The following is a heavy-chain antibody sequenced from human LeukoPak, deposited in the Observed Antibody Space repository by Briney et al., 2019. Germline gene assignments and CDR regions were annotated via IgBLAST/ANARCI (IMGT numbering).Heavy chain of an antibody. J-gene: IGHJ4*02. CDR3: ARERYMVRGVIPY. V-gene: IGHV3-11*01. CDR1: GFTFSDYY. D-gene: IGHD3-10*01. CDR2: ISSSGSTI. Sequence: GGSLRLSCAASGFTFSDYYMSWIRQAPGKGLEWVSYISSSGSTIYYADSVKGRFTISRDNAKNSLHLQMNSLRAEDTAVYYCARERYMVRGVIPYWGQGTLVTVSS.